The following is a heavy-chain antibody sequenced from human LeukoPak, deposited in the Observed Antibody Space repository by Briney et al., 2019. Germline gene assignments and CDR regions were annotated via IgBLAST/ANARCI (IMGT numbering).Heavy chain of an antibody. J-gene: IGHJ5*02. CDR2: ISGSGGGS. CDR1: GFTFSAYA. D-gene: IGHD7-27*01. Sequence: GGSLRLSCGVSGFTFSAYAMTWVRQAPGKGLEWVSLISGSGGGSYYADSVKGRFTIFRDNAKNTLYLQMNSLRAEDTAVYYCARGLQLGTYNWFDPWGQGTLVTVSS. CDR3: ARGLQLGTYNWFDP. V-gene: IGHV3-23*01.